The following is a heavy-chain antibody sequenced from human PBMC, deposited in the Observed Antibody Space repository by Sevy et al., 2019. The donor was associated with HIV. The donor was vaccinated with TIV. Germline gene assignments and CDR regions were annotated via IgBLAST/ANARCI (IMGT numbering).Heavy chain of an antibody. CDR2: IIPILGIA. V-gene: IGHV1-69*10. J-gene: IGHJ6*03. CDR3: ARDGEYSSSWYRRDYYYYYYMDV. Sequence: ASVKVSCKASGGTFSSYAISWVRQAPGQGLEWMGGIIPILGIANYTQKFQGRVTITADKSTSTAYMELSSLRSEDTAVYYCARDGEYSSSWYRRDYYYYYYMDVWGKGTTVTVSS. CDR1: GGTFSSYA. D-gene: IGHD6-13*01.